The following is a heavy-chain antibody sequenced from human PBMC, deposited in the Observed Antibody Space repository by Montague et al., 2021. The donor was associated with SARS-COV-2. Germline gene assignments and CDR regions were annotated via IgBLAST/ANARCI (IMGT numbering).Heavy chain of an antibody. CDR3: AREGLNNWFDP. CDR2: IYYRSRA. Sequence: SETLSLTCTVSDGSISGYYWSWVRQRPGRRLEWIGYIYYRSRANYNPSLESRATMSVDTAKNQFSLKLRSVTAADTAVYFCAREGLNNWFDPWGQGTLVIAS. CDR1: DGSISGYY. J-gene: IGHJ5*02. V-gene: IGHV4-59*01.